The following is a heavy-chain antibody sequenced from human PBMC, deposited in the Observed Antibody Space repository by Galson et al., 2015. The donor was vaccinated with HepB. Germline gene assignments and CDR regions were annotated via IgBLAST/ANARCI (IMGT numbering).Heavy chain of an antibody. CDR3: ARVGNDMLTGDFTCYYHGLDV. V-gene: IGHV3-23*01. J-gene: IGHJ6*02. Sequence: SLRLSCAASGFTFGDYAMAWVRQAPGKGLEWISAIRSTGATTYYADSVKGRFTISRDNSKNTLFLQMNALRAGDTAIYYCARVGNDMLTGDFTCYYHGLDVWGQGTRVTFSS. CDR2: IRSTGATT. CDR1: GFTFGDYA. D-gene: IGHD3-9*01.